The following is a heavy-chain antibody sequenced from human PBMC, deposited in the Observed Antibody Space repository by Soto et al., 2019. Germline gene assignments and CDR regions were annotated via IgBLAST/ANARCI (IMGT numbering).Heavy chain of an antibody. V-gene: IGHV3-30-3*01. D-gene: IGHD6-13*01. CDR3: ARDSDLAAAGMTIDY. CDR1: GFTFSSYA. Sequence: VQLVESGGGVVQPGRSLRLSCAASGFTFSSYAMHWVRQAPGKGLEWVAVISYDGSNKYYADSVKGRFTISRDNSKNTLYLQMNSLRAEDTAVYYCARDSDLAAAGMTIDYWGQGTLVTVSS. J-gene: IGHJ4*02. CDR2: ISYDGSNK.